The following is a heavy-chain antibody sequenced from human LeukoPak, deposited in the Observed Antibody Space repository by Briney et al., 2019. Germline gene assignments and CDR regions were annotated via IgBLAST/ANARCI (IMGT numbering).Heavy chain of an antibody. Sequence: SETLSLTCTVSGGSISTYYWSWIRQHPGKGLEWIGYIYYSGSTYYNPSLKSRVTISVDTSKNQFSLKLSSVTAADTAVYYCARIGYSGYDYVDYWGQGTLVTVSS. CDR2: IYYSGST. V-gene: IGHV4-59*06. CDR3: ARIGYSGYDYVDY. D-gene: IGHD5-12*01. J-gene: IGHJ4*02. CDR1: GGSISTYY.